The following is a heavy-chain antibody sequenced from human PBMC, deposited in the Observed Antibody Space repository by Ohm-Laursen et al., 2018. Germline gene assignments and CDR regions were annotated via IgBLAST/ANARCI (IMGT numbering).Heavy chain of an antibody. CDR2: ISGSGGST. V-gene: IGHV3-23*01. J-gene: IGHJ4*02. D-gene: IGHD3-22*01. CDR3: ARRASSGYYRQFDY. Sequence: SLRLSCTASGFTFSSYAMSWVRQAPGKGLEWVSAISGSGGSTYYADSVKGRFTISRDNSKNTLYLQMNSLRAEDTAVYYCARRASSGYYRQFDYWGQGTLVTVSS. CDR1: GFTFSSYA.